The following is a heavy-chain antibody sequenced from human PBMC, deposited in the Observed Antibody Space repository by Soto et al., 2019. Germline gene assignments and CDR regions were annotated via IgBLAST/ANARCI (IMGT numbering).Heavy chain of an antibody. CDR3: ARRPPQYYDDSSGYSYVFDY. D-gene: IGHD3-22*01. Sequence: PSETLSLTCTVSGGCISSYYWSWIRQPPGKGLDWIGYIYYSGSTNYNPSLKSRVTISVDTSKNQFSLKLSSVTAADTAVYYCARRPPQYYDDSSGYSYVFDYWGQGTLVTVSS. V-gene: IGHV4-59*01. CDR2: IYYSGST. CDR1: GGCISSYY. J-gene: IGHJ4*02.